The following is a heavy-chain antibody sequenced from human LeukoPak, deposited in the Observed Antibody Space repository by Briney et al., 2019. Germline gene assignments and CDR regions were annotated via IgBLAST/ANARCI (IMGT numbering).Heavy chain of an antibody. CDR3: ARDLTPSRYSSSWNRFDY. CDR2: ISYDGSNK. Sequence: PGRSLRLSCAASGVTFSSNTMHWVRLAPGKGLEWVALISYDGSNKYYADSVKGRFTISRDNSKNTLYLQMNSLRAEDTAVYYCARDLTPSRYSSSWNRFDYWGQGTLVNVSS. D-gene: IGHD6-13*01. V-gene: IGHV3-30-3*01. CDR1: GVTFSSNT. J-gene: IGHJ4*02.